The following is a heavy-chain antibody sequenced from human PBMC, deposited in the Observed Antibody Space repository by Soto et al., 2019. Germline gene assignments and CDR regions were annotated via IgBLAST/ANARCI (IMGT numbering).Heavy chain of an antibody. Sequence: GGSLRLSCAASGFTFSSYAMHWVRQAPGKGLEWVAVISYDGSNKYYADSVKGRFTISRDNSKNTLYLQMNSLRAEDTAVYYCARSNVVVTDIRYFDYWGQGTLVTVSS. J-gene: IGHJ4*02. CDR1: GFTFSSYA. CDR2: ISYDGSNK. V-gene: IGHV3-30-3*01. D-gene: IGHD2-21*02. CDR3: ARSNVVVTDIRYFDY.